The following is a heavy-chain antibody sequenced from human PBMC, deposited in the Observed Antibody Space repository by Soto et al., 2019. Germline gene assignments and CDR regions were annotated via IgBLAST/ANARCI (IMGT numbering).Heavy chain of an antibody. CDR1: GYTFTSYG. V-gene: IGHV1-18*04. CDR2: ISAYNGNT. Sequence: GDSVKVSCKASGYTFTSYGISWVRQAPGQGLEWMGWISAYNGNTNYAQKLQGRVTMTTDTSTSTAYMELRSLRSADTAVYYCARDWGYTRIVGATKYYFDYCRQGTVVTVS. J-gene: IGHJ4*02. CDR3: ARDWGYTRIVGATKYYFDY. D-gene: IGHD1-26*01.